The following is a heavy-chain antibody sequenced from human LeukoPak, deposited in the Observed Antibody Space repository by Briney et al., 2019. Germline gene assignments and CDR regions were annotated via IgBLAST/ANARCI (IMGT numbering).Heavy chain of an antibody. V-gene: IGHV3-21*01. CDR2: ISSISSYI. J-gene: IGHJ4*02. D-gene: IGHD6-19*01. CDR3: ARAPSYSSGWS. Sequence: GGSLRLSCAASGFTFSSYSMNWVRQAPGKGLEWVSSISSISSYIYYADSVKGRSTISRDNAKNSLYLQMNSLRAEDTAVYYCARAPSYSSGWSWGQGTLVTVSS. CDR1: GFTFSSYS.